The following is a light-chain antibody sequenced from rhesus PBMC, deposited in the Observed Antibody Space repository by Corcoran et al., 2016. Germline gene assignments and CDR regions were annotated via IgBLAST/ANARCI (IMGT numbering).Light chain of an antibody. Sequence: DIVMTQSPDSLAVSLGERVTINCKSSQSLLYSSNNKNYLAWYQQKPGQAPKLLIYWAATRESGVPNRVSGGGSGTDCTLTISGLQAEDVAVYYCQQYYSTPLTFGGGTKVEIK. CDR2: WAA. J-gene: IGKJ4*01. CDR3: QQYYSTPLT. CDR1: QSLLYSSNNKNY. V-gene: IGKV4-1*01.